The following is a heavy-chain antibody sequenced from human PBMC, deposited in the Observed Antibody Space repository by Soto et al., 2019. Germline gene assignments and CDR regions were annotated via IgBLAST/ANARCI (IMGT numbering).Heavy chain of an antibody. V-gene: IGHV1-18*01. CDR2: INPDNGNT. CDR1: GYTFINYG. D-gene: IGHD1-26*01. J-gene: IGHJ4*02. Sequence: QVQLVQSGPEVKKPGASVKVSCKTSGYTFINYGISWVRQAPGQGLEWMGWINPDNGNTNFAQRLQGRVTITADRSSRTAYMDLRSLRFDDTAMYCCARVGGAVVTADYWGQGSRVTVSS. CDR3: ARVGGAVVTADY.